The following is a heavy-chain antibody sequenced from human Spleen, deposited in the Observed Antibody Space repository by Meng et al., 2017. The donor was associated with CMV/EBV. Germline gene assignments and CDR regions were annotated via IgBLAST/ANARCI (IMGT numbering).Heavy chain of an antibody. J-gene: IGHJ4*02. CDR1: GFTFSIYD. CDR3: ATGPQKSYFDY. CDR2: IFGGGRT. Sequence: GESLKISCAASGFTFSIYDMHWVRQATGKGLEWVSMIFGGGRTYYADSVKGRFTISRDTSKNTLYLQMNGLTTEDTAVYYCATGPQKSYFDYWGQGTLVTVSS. V-gene: IGHV3-66*02.